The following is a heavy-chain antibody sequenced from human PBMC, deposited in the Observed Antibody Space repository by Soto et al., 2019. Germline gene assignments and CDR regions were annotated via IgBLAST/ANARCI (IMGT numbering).Heavy chain of an antibody. J-gene: IGHJ4*02. CDR2: LSYDGSHN. D-gene: IGHD3-3*01. Sequence: QVQLVESGGGVVQPGRSLRLSCAASGFTFSSYAMHWVRQTPDKGLEWVAFLSYDGSHNYYADSVKGRFTISRDNSKNTLYLQMNSLRVEDTAVYYCAKDRSTIFGVVTSYFDYRGQGTLVTVSS. CDR1: GFTFSSYA. V-gene: IGHV3-30*18. CDR3: AKDRSTIFGVVTSYFDY.